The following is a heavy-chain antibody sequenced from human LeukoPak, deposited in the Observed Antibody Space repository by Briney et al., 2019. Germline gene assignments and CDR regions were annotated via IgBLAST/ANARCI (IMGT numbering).Heavy chain of an antibody. CDR3: ARDPLGAVAGFFDY. J-gene: IGHJ4*02. CDR2: ISYDGSNK. D-gene: IGHD6-19*01. CDR1: GFTFSSYA. Sequence: PGGSLRLSCEASGFTFSSYAMHWVRQAPGKGLEWVAVISYDGSNKYYADSVKGRFTISRDNSKNTLYLQMNSLRAEDTAVYYCARDPLGAVAGFFDYWGQGTLVTVSS. V-gene: IGHV3-30-3*01.